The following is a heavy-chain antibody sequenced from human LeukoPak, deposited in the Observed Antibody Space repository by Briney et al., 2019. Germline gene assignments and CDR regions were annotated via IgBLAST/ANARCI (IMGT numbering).Heavy chain of an antibody. D-gene: IGHD5-18*01. J-gene: IGHJ4*02. V-gene: IGHV3-23*01. CDR3: AKGDKPVIAMVKFDY. CDR1: GFTFSSYA. CDR2: ISGSGTNT. Sequence: GGSLRLSCAASGFTFSSYAMNWVRQAPGKGLEWVSGISGSGTNTYYADSVKGRFTISRDNSKNALYMQMNSLRAEDTAVYYCAKGDKPVIAMVKFDYWGQGTLVTVSS.